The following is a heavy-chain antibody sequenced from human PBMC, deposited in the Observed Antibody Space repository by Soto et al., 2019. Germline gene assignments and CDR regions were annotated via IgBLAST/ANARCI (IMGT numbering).Heavy chain of an antibody. CDR1: GYTXTSYG. V-gene: IGHV1-18*01. Sequence: GASVKVSCKASGYTXTSYGISWVRQAPGQGLEWMGWISAYNGNTNYAQKLQGRVTMTTDTSTSTAYMELRSLRSDDTAVYYCAREGPSYDFWSGYSRWFDPWGQGTLVTVSS. D-gene: IGHD3-3*01. CDR3: AREGPSYDFWSGYSRWFDP. J-gene: IGHJ5*02. CDR2: ISAYNGNT.